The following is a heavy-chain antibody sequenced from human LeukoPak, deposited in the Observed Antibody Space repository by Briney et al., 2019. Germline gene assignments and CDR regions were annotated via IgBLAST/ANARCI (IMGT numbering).Heavy chain of an antibody. CDR2: MFYSGST. J-gene: IGHJ3*02. D-gene: IGHD3-10*01. Sequence: SETLSLTCTVSGGSISSYYWSWIRQPPGKGLEWIGYMFYSGSTNYNPSLKGRVSISLDTSKNQFSLKVTSVTAADTAVYYCAKSNGYGLVDIWGQGTMVTVSS. CDR1: GGSISSYY. V-gene: IGHV4-59*12. CDR3: AKSNGYGLVDI.